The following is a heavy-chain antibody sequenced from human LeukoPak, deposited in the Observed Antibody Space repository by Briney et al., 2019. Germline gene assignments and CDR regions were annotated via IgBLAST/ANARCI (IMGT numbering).Heavy chain of an antibody. J-gene: IGHJ4*02. Sequence: GRSLRLSCAPSGFTFSRHGMHWVRQAPGKELVWVSRINSDGSATTYADSVKGRFTIARDNAKSTVYLQMNSLRAEDTAVYYCARGPPAYSGYLGYWGQGTLVTVSS. D-gene: IGHD5-12*01. CDR2: INSDGSAT. CDR1: GFTFSRHG. V-gene: IGHV3-74*01. CDR3: ARGPPAYSGYLGY.